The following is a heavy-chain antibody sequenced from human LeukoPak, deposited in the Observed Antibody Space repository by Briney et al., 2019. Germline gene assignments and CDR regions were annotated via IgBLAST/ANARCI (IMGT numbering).Heavy chain of an antibody. CDR3: ARGQRKVGAIDY. CDR1: GFTFSSYW. Sequence: GGSLRLSCAASGFTFSSYWMHRVRQAPGKGLVWVSRINSDGSSTSYADSVKGRFTISRDNAKNTLYLQMNSLRAEDTAVYYCARGQRKVGAIDYWGQGTLVTVSS. J-gene: IGHJ4*02. CDR2: INSDGSST. D-gene: IGHD1-26*01. V-gene: IGHV3-74*01.